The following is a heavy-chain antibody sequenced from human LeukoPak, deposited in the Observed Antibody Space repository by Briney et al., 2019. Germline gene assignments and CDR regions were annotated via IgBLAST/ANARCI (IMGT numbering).Heavy chain of an antibody. Sequence: ASVKVSCKASGYTFSDYYTRWVRQAPGQGLEWMGWINPNSGGTRYAQQFQGRVTMTRDTSIGTVYMELSTLRSDDTAVNYCARDLSTSSNWELDYWGQGTLVTVSS. J-gene: IGHJ4*02. D-gene: IGHD1-1*01. CDR3: ARDLSTSSNWELDY. CDR1: GYTFSDYY. CDR2: INPNSGGT. V-gene: IGHV1-2*02.